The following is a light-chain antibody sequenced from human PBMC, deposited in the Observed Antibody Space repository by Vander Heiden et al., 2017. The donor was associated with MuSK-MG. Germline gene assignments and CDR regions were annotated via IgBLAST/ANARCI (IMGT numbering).Light chain of an antibody. J-gene: IGKJ2*01. V-gene: IGKV3-20*01. CDR1: QIVSDSY. CDR3: QQYCRVPPYT. Sequence: EVVFTQSPGTLSLSPGERATLSCRASQIVSDSYLAWSQQNPGLAPRLLIFGASTRAPGLPDRSLGGGSGTDFTLTISRVEPEDFAMYSCQQYCRVPPYTFGQGTRLEI. CDR2: GAS.